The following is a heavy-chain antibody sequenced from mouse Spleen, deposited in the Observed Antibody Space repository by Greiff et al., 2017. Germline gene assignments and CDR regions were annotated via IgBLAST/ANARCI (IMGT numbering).Heavy chain of an antibody. V-gene: IGHV1-39*01. J-gene: IGHJ1*01. Sequence: VHVKQSGPELEKPGASVKISCKASGYSFTGYNMNWVKQSNGKSLEWIGNIDPYYGGTSYNQKFKGKATLTVDKSSSTAYMQLKSLTSEDSAVYYCATPYGNYGYFDVWGAGTTVTVSS. CDR3: ATPYGNYGYFDV. D-gene: IGHD2-1*01. CDR1: GYSFTGYN. CDR2: IDPYYGGT.